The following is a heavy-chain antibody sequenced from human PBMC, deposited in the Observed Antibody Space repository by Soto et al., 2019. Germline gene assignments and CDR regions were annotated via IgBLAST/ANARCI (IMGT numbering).Heavy chain of an antibody. J-gene: IGHJ6*04. CDR1: GFTFSSYG. Sequence: QVQLVESGGGVVQPGRSLRVSCAASGFTFSSYGMHWVRQAPGKGLEWVAVMSYDGSKIDYAGSVKGRFTISRDNSKNTLYLQMNNLRLEDTAMYYCTRGDYETNYYYWYGMDVWGKGTTVIVSP. CDR2: MSYDGSKI. CDR3: TRGDYETNYYYWYGMDV. D-gene: IGHD3-22*01. V-gene: IGHV3-30*03.